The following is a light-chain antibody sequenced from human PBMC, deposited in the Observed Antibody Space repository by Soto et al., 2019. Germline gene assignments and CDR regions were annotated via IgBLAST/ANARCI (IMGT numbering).Light chain of an antibody. Sequence: DIQMIQSPSSLSASVGDGVTITCRASQSVSGYLNWYQRRPGKAPDLLIYFTSNLQSGVPSRFSGSGSGTDFTLTISSLQPEDFATYFCQQSYSMPWTFGQGTKV. J-gene: IGKJ1*01. V-gene: IGKV1-39*01. CDR3: QQSYSMPWT. CDR2: FTS. CDR1: QSVSGY.